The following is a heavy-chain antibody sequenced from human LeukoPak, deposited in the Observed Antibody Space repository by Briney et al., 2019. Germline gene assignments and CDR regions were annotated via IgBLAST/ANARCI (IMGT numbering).Heavy chain of an antibody. CDR3: ARDAAIAATGAFRN. J-gene: IGHJ4*02. CDR1: GVFISSYY. Sequence: SETLSLTCSVSGVFISSYYWSWVRQPPGKGLEWIGYIYYSGSTNYNPSLKSRVTISVDTSKNQFSLKLSSVTAADTAVYYCARDAAIAATGAFRNWGQGTLVTVSS. V-gene: IGHV4-59*01. D-gene: IGHD6-25*01. CDR2: IYYSGST.